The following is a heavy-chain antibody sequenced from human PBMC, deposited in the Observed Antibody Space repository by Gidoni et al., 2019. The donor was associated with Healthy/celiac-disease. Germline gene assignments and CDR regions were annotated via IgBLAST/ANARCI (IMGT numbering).Heavy chain of an antibody. D-gene: IGHD3-16*01. CDR2: IWYDGSNK. CDR1: GFTFSSYG. V-gene: IGHV3-33*08. CDR3: ARDLFPLGGYYYYMDV. Sequence: QVQLVESGGGVVQPGRSLRLSCAASGFTFSSYGMHWVRQAPGKGLEWVAVIWYDGSNKYYADSVKGRFTISRDNSKNTLYLQMNSLRAEDTAVYYCARDLFPLGGYYYYMDVWGKGTTVTVSS. J-gene: IGHJ6*03.